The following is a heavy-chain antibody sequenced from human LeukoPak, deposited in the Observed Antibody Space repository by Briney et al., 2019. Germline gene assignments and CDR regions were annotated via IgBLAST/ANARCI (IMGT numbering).Heavy chain of an antibody. Sequence: SETLSLTCTVSGGSISSSSYFWGWIRQPPGKGLEWIGSIYYSGSTYCNPSLKSRVTVLGDTSKNQLSLKLSSVTAADTAVYYCARGDYYDSSGYVDPWGQGTLVTVSS. V-gene: IGHV4-39*07. D-gene: IGHD3-22*01. CDR3: ARGDYYDSSGYVDP. CDR2: IYYSGST. J-gene: IGHJ5*02. CDR1: GGSISSSSYF.